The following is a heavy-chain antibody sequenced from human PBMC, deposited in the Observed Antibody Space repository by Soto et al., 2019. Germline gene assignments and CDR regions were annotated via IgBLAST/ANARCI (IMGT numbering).Heavy chain of an antibody. CDR2: TYYRSKWYN. D-gene: IGHD6-19*01. V-gene: IGHV6-1*01. Sequence: PSQTLSLTFAISVDSVSSHSAAWNWIRQSPSRGLEWLGRTYYRSKWYNDYAVSVKSRITINQATSKNQFSLQLNSVTPEDTAVYYCARDLGAAVAGHYDYWGQATLVTVSS. J-gene: IGHJ4*02. CDR3: ARDLGAAVAGHYDY. CDR1: VDSVSSHSAA.